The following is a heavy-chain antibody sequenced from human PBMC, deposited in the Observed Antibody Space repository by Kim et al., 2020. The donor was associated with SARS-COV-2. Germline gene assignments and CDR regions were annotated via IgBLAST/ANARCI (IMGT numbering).Heavy chain of an antibody. Sequence: GESLKISCKGSGYSFTSYWISWVRQMPGKGLEWMGRIDPSDSYTNYSPSFQGHVTISADKSISTAYLQWSSLKASDTAMYYWARHPVLRYFGVSVFDPWGQGTLVTVSS. CDR2: IDPSDSYT. V-gene: IGHV5-10-1*01. CDR3: ARHPVLRYFGVSVFDP. CDR1: GYSFTSYW. D-gene: IGHD3-9*01. J-gene: IGHJ5*02.